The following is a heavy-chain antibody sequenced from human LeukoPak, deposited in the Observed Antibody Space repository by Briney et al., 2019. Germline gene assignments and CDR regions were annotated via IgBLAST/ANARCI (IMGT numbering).Heavy chain of an antibody. J-gene: IGHJ4*02. D-gene: IGHD2-21*01. CDR1: GYSFAGYW. Sequence: GESLKISCKGSGYSFAGYWTGWVRQMPGKDLEWMGIIYPGDSDTRYSPSFQGQVTISADKSISTAYLQWSSLKASDTAMYYCARRGAYCGGDCLDYWGQGTLVTVSS. V-gene: IGHV5-51*01. CDR3: ARRGAYCGGDCLDY. CDR2: IYPGDSDT.